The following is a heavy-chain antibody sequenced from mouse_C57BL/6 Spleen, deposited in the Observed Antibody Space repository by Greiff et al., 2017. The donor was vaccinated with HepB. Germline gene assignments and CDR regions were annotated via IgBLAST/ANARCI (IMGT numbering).Heavy chain of an antibody. CDR1: GFSLTSYG. CDR2: IWRGGST. Sequence: VMLVESGPGLVQPSQSLSITCTVSGFSLTSYGVHWVRQSPGKGLEWLGVIWRGGSTDYNAAFMSRLSITKDNSKSQVFFKMNSLQADDTAIYYCAKTDSNYWYFDVWGTGTTVTVSS. D-gene: IGHD2-5*01. J-gene: IGHJ1*03. V-gene: IGHV2-5*01. CDR3: AKTDSNYWYFDV.